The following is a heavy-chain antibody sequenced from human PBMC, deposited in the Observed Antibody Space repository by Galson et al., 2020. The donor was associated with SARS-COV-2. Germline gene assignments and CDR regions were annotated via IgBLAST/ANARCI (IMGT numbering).Heavy chain of an antibody. CDR1: GFTFSSYS. V-gene: IGHV3-21*01. CDR3: ARVEQWLVTYYYYMDV. J-gene: IGHJ6*03. D-gene: IGHD6-19*01. Sequence: GESLKISCAASGFTFSSYSMNWVRQAPGKGLEWVSSISSSSYIYYADSVKGRFTISRDNAKNSLYLQMNSLRAEDTAVYYCARVEQWLVTYYYYMDVWGKGTTVTVSS. CDR2: ISSSSYI.